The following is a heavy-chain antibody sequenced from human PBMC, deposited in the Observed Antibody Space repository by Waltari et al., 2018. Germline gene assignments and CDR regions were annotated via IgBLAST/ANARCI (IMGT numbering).Heavy chain of an antibody. D-gene: IGHD6-6*01. CDR2: ITSSGTI. Sequence: EVQLVESGGALVQPGGSMRLSCAASGFTFSSYSMNWVRQAPGKGLECVSYITSSGTIYYTDSVKGRFTISRDNAKNSLYLQMNSLRDEDTAVYYCARGGQVVHMDVWGKGTTVTVSS. CDR3: ARGGQVVHMDV. CDR1: GFTFSSYS. V-gene: IGHV3-48*02. J-gene: IGHJ6*03.